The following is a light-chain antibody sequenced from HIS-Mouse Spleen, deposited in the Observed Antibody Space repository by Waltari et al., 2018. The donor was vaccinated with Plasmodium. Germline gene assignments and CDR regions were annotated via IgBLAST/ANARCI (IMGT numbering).Light chain of an antibody. CDR3: QQNNNTWT. Sequence: DIQMTQSPSSLSASVGDRVTITCRASQSISSYLIWDQQKPGEAPKLLIYAASSLQSGVASRFSGSGSGADFTLTISRLQPEDFANYYCQQNNNTWTFGQGTKVEIK. J-gene: IGKJ1*01. CDR2: AAS. V-gene: IGKV1-39*01. CDR1: QSISSY.